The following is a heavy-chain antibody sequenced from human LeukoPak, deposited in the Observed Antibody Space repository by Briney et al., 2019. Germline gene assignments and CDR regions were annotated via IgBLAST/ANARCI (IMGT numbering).Heavy chain of an antibody. CDR2: ISGSSGST. J-gene: IGHJ4*02. D-gene: IGHD5-12*01. CDR3: AKEHRSGYDWGHDC. CDR1: GFTFSNYA. V-gene: IGHV3-23*01. Sequence: GGSLRLSCAASGFTFSNYAMNWVRQAPGKGLEWVSFISGSSGSTYYADSVQGRFFISRDNSKNTEYLQMNSQRAEDTAVYYCAKEHRSGYDWGHDCWGQGTQGTVSS.